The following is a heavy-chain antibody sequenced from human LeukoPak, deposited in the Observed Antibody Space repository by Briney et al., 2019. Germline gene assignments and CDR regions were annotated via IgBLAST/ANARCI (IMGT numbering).Heavy chain of an antibody. V-gene: IGHV3-48*03. Sequence: PGGSLRLSCAASGFTFSSYEMNRVRQAPGKGLEWVSYISSSGSTIYYADSVKGRFTISRDNAKNSLYLQMNSLRAEDTAVYYCARDPPYDILTGLMWDYWGQGTLVTVSS. J-gene: IGHJ4*02. D-gene: IGHD3-9*01. CDR2: ISSSGSTI. CDR1: GFTFSSYE. CDR3: ARDPPYDILTGLMWDY.